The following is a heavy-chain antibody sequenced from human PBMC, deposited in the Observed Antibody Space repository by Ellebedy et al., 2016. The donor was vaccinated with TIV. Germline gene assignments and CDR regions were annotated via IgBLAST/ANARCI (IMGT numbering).Heavy chain of an antibody. CDR2: VIHTGST. V-gene: IGHV4-34*12. Sequence: MPSETLSLTCAVYGDSFSGYYWSWIRQPPGKGLEWIGKVIHTGSTNYNPSLKSRVTISVDTSKNQFSLNLSSVTAADTAVYYCARVRRESLWFAESQYFFDYWGQGTLVTVSS. CDR1: GDSFSGYY. CDR3: ARVRRESLWFAESQYFFDY. D-gene: IGHD3-10*01. J-gene: IGHJ4*02.